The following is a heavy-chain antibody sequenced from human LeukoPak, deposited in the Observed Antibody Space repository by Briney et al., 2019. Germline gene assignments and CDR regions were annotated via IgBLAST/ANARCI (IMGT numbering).Heavy chain of an antibody. D-gene: IGHD6-19*01. V-gene: IGHV1-18*01. CDR3: ARMMSIPVAGHRPLFDY. J-gene: IGHJ4*02. Sequence: APVKVSCKASGYTFANYGINWVRQAPGQGLEWMGWISTYNGNTNYAQDLQGRVTMTTDTSTSTAYMELRTLTSDDTAVYYCARMMSIPVAGHRPLFDYWGQGTLVTVSS. CDR1: GYTFANYG. CDR2: ISTYNGNT.